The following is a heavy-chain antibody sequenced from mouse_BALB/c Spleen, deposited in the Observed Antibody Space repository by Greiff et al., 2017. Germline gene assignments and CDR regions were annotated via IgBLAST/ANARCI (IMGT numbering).Heavy chain of an antibody. CDR2: ISSGSSTI. V-gene: IGHV5-17*02. CDR3: ARREDYYGSSDAMDY. D-gene: IGHD1-1*01. Sequence: EVQGVESGGGLVQPGGSRKLSCAASGFTFSSFGMHWVRQAPEKGLEWVAYISSGSSTIYYADTVKGRFTISRDNPKNTLFLQMTSLRSEDTAMYYCARREDYYGSSDAMDYWGQGTSVTVSS. J-gene: IGHJ4*01. CDR1: GFTFSSFG.